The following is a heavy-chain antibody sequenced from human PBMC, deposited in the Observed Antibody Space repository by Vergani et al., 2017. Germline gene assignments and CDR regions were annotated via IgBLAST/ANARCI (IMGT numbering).Heavy chain of an antibody. J-gene: IGHJ5*02. V-gene: IGHV1-69*02. Sequence: QVQLVQSGAEVKKPGSSVKVSCKASGGTFSSYTISWVRQAPGQGLEWMGRIIPILGLANYAQKFQGRVTITADKSTSTAYMELSSLRSEDTAVYYCARNVDTALWFDPWGQGTLVTVSS. CDR1: GGTFSSYT. D-gene: IGHD5-18*01. CDR3: ARNVDTALWFDP. CDR2: IIPILGLA.